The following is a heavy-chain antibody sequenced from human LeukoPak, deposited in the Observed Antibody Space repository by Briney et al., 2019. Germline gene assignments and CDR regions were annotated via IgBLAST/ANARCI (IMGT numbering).Heavy chain of an antibody. J-gene: IGHJ4*02. Sequence: PPGGSLRLSCAASEFTFSSYGMSWVRQASGKGLEWVGRIRSKANSYATAYAASVKGRFTISRDDSKNTAYLQMNSLKAEDTAVYYCTGRSGIQDYWGQGTLVTVSS. V-gene: IGHV3-73*01. CDR3: TGRSGIQDY. CDR2: IRSKANSYAT. CDR1: EFTFSSYG. D-gene: IGHD5-18*01.